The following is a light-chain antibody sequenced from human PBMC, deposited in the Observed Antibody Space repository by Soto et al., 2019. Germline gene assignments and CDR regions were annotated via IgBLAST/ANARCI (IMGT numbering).Light chain of an antibody. Sequence: QSALTQPPSAYGSPEQSVTISCTRTSSDVGGYNFVSWYQQQPGKAPKLIIYEINKRPSGVPDRFSGSKSGNTASLTVSGLHAEDEADYYCTSYAGSNNRYVFGTGTKLTVL. CDR2: EIN. CDR3: TSYAGSNNRYV. V-gene: IGLV2-8*01. J-gene: IGLJ1*01. CDR1: SSDVGGYNF.